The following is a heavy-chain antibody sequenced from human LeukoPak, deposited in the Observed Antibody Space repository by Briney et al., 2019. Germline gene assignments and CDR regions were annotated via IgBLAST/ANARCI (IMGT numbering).Heavy chain of an antibody. V-gene: IGHV3-7*01. Sequence: GGSLRLSCAASGFTFSSYWMSWVRQAPGKGLEWVANIKQDGSEKYYVDSVKGRFTISRDNAKNSLYLQVNSLRAEDTAVYYCARGDDIGDRGYFDYWGQGTLVTVSS. D-gene: IGHD3-9*01. CDR2: IKQDGSEK. CDR3: ARGDDIGDRGYFDY. J-gene: IGHJ4*02. CDR1: GFTFSSYW.